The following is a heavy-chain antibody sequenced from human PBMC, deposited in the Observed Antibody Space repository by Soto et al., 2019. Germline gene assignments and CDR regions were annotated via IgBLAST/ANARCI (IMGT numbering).Heavy chain of an antibody. CDR2: IWYDGSNK. J-gene: IGHJ4*02. CDR1: GFTFSSYG. Sequence: QVQLVESGGGVVQPGRSLRLSCAASGFTFSSYGMHWVRQAPGKGLEWVAVIWYDGSNKYYADSVKGRFTISRDNSKNTLYLQMHSLRAEDTAVYYCAREEYPSAVDYWGQGTLVTVSS. CDR3: AREEYPSAVDY. V-gene: IGHV3-33*01.